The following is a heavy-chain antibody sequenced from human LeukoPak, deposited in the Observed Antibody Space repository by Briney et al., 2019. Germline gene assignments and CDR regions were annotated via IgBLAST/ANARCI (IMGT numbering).Heavy chain of an antibody. CDR3: ARDGAGYSSSWYAFDI. CDR2: IYYSGST. V-gene: IGHV4-59*01. D-gene: IGHD6-13*01. J-gene: IGHJ3*02. CDR1: GGSISTYY. Sequence: PSETLSLTCNVSGGSISTYYWSWIRQPPGKGLEWIGYIYYSGSTNYNPSLKSRVTISVDTSKNQFSLKLSSVTAADTAVYYCARDGAGYSSSWYAFDIWGQGTMVTVSS.